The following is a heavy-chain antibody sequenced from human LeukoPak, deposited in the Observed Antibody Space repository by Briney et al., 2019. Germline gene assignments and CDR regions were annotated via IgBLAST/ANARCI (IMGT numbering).Heavy chain of an antibody. CDR1: GGSISSYY. CDR2: IYHSGST. J-gene: IGHJ4*02. CDR3: ARIVVPDYDILTGYDHAFDY. D-gene: IGHD3-9*01. V-gene: IGHV4-59*12. Sequence: SETLSLTCTVSGGSISSYYWSWIRQPPGKGLEWIGYIYHSGSTYYNPSLKSRVTISVDRSKNQFSLKLSSVTAADTAVYYCARIVVPDYDILTGYDHAFDYWGQGTLVTVSS.